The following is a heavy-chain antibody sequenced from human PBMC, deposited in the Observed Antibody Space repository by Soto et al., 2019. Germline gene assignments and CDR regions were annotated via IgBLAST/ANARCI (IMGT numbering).Heavy chain of an antibody. J-gene: IGHJ5*02. D-gene: IGHD6-13*01. Sequence: SVKVSCKASGVTFSSYAISWVRQAPGQGLEWMGGIIPIFGTANYAQKFQGRVTITADESTSTAYMELSSLRSEDTAVYYCASYTAAGMLWFDPWGQGTLVTVSS. CDR3: ASYTAAGMLWFDP. V-gene: IGHV1-69*13. CDR2: IIPIFGTA. CDR1: GVTFSSYA.